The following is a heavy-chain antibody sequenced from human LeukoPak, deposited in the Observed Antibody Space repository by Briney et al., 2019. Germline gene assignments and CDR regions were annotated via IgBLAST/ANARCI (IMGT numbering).Heavy chain of an antibody. CDR1: GLTLSTYA. Sequence: GGSLRLSCAASGLTLSTYAMSWVRQAPGKGLEWVSAISAGGGTTYYADSVKGRFTISRDNSKDTLYLQMSSLRAGDTAIYYCAEDVGVPVAGTLDYWGQGTLVTVSS. CDR3: AEDVGVPVAGTLDY. D-gene: IGHD6-19*01. V-gene: IGHV3-23*01. J-gene: IGHJ4*02. CDR2: ISAGGGTT.